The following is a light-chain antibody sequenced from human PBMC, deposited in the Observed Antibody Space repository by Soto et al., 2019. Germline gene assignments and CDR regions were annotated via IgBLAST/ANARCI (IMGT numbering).Light chain of an antibody. Sequence: DIQMTQSPSSLSASVRDRVTITCQASQDISNYLNWYQHKPGKAPKLLICDASNLEPGVPSRFSGSGSATDFTFTISSLQPEDIATYYCQQYANLPFTFGPGTKVDIK. CDR3: QQYANLPFT. J-gene: IGKJ3*01. V-gene: IGKV1-33*01. CDR2: DAS. CDR1: QDISNY.